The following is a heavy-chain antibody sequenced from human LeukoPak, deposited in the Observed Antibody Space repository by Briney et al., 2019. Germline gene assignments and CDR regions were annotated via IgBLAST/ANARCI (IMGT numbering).Heavy chain of an antibody. CDR1: GGSFRGYY. J-gene: IGHJ4*02. D-gene: IGHD3-22*01. CDR3: ARPPHYYDTSGYSV. Sequence: PSETLSLTCAVYGGSFRGYYWSWIRQPSGKGLEWIGEINHSGSTNYNPSLKSRVTISVDTSKNQFSLRLNSVTAADTAVYYCARPPHYYDTSGYSVWGQGTLVTVSS. CDR2: INHSGST. V-gene: IGHV4-34*01.